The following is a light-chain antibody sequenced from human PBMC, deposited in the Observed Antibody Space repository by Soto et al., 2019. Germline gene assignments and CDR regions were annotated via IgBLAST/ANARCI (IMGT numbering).Light chain of an antibody. CDR3: TSYTGSANHYG. Sequence: QSVLTQPASVSGSPGHAITISCTGTSSDVGGYNYVSWYQQHPGTAPKLMIYEVRHRPSGVSNRFSGSKSGNTASLTISGLQPEDEAIYYCTSYTGSANHYGFGTGTKVTVL. V-gene: IGLV2-14*01. CDR1: SSDVGGYNY. J-gene: IGLJ1*01. CDR2: EVR.